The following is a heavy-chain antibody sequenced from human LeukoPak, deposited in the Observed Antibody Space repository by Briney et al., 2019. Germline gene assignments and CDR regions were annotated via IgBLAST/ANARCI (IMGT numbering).Heavy chain of an antibody. V-gene: IGHV4-4*02. CDR2: IHYSGST. J-gene: IGHJ4*02. CDR3: ARRLGGTSTGFDY. D-gene: IGHD2-2*01. Sequence: SETLSLTCAVSGGSISSSNWWSWVRQPPGKGLEWIGSIHYSGSTTYNPSLKSRVTISVDTSKNQFSLKLSSVTAADTAVYYCARRLGGTSTGFDYWGQGTLVTVSS. CDR1: GGSISSSNW.